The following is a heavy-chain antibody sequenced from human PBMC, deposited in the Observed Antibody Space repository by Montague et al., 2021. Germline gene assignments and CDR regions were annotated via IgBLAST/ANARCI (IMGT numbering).Heavy chain of an antibody. D-gene: IGHD7-27*01. CDR1: GGSISEFY. V-gene: IGHV4-59*08. J-gene: IGHJ4*02. CDR3: ARRLGIRAPFDY. Sequence: SETLSLTCTVTGGSISEFYWSWIRQSPEKGLEWIGYIYDGGTTNYNPSLKSRVTISADTSMNQFSLNLRSVTAADTAVYFCARRLGIRAPFDYWGQGTLVTVSS. CDR2: IYDGGTT.